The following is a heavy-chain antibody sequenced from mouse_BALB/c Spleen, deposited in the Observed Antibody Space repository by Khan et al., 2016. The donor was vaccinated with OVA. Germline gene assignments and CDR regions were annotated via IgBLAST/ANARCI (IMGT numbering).Heavy chain of an antibody. CDR3: AKWGKANCYAMDY. CDR1: GFSLTSSG. D-gene: IGHD6-1*01. Sequence: QVQLKESGPGLVAPSQSLSITCTVSGFSLTSSGVNWVRQPPGKGLEWLGVIWGDGSTNYHSTLMSSLSISKDNSQSQVFLELRSLQTDDTATYYCAKWGKANCYAMDYWGQGTSVTVSS. V-gene: IGHV2-3*01. CDR2: IWGDGST. J-gene: IGHJ4*01.